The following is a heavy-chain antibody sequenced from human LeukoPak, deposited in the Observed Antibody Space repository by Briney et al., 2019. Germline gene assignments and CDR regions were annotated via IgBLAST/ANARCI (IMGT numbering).Heavy chain of an antibody. CDR1: GFTFSNYA. CDR2: ISDDGGDT. CDR3: AKAAGFLPSSGWDY. J-gene: IGHJ4*02. V-gene: IGHV3-23*01. D-gene: IGHD6-19*01. Sequence: GESLRLSCAASGFTFSNYAMSWVRQAPGKGLEWVSAISDDGGDTKYAESVKGRFTISRDNSKNTLYLQMNSLRAEDTAVYYCAKAAGFLPSSGWDYWGQGTLVTVSS.